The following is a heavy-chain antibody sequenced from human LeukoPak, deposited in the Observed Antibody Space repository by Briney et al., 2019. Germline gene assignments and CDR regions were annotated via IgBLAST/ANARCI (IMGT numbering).Heavy chain of an antibody. D-gene: IGHD1-1*01. V-gene: IGHV1-2*02. CDR1: GYTFTGYY. Sequence: ASVTVSCKASGYTFTGYYMHWVRQAPGQGREWMGWINPNSGGTNYAQKFQGRVTMTRDTSISTAYMELSRLRSDDTAVYYCAREYNWNDNYFDYWGQGTLVTVSS. CDR3: AREYNWNDNYFDY. J-gene: IGHJ4*02. CDR2: INPNSGGT.